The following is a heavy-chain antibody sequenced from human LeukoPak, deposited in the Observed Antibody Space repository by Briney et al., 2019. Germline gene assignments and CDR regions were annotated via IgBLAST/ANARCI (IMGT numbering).Heavy chain of an antibody. CDR3: ARDLLRYFDGLLGGAFDI. CDR1: GGSISSSSYY. CDR2: IYYSGST. Sequence: SETLSLTCTVSGGSISSSSYYWGWIRQPPGKGLEWIGSIYYSGSTYYNPSLKSRVTISVDTSKNQFSLKLSSVTAADTAVYYCARDLLRYFDGLLGGAFDIWGQGTMVTVSS. D-gene: IGHD3-9*01. J-gene: IGHJ3*02. V-gene: IGHV4-39*07.